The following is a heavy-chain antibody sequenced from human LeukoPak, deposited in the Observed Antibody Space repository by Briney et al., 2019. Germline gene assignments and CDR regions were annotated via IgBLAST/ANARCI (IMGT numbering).Heavy chain of an antibody. CDR1: GFTFSSHA. V-gene: IGHV3-23*01. J-gene: IGHJ3*02. D-gene: IGHD1-26*01. CDR2: ISRSGGDT. Sequence: GGSLRLSCAASGFTFSSHAMSWVRQAPGKGLQWVSAISRSGGDTYYADSVRGRFTIFRDNSKNTLYLQMNSLRADDAAVYYCAKDRYDGSARAFDIWGQGTLVTVSS. CDR3: AKDRYDGSARAFDI.